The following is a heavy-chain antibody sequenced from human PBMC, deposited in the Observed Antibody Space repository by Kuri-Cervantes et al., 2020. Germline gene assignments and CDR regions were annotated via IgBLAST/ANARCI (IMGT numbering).Heavy chain of an antibody. D-gene: IGHD4-17*01. J-gene: IGHJ4*02. CDR3: AKAYGDADLPFGDS. V-gene: IGHV4-4*08. CDR1: GGSFSGYY. CDR2: IYTSGST. Sequence: GSLRLSCAVYGGSFSGYYWTWIRQPPGKGLEWIGHIYTSGSTNFNPSLKSRVTISIDNFKNQFSLKLSSVTAADTAVYYCAKAYGDADLPFGDSWGQGTLVTVSS.